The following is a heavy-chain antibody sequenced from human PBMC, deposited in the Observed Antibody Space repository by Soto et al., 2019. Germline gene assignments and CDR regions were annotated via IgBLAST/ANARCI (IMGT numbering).Heavy chain of an antibody. V-gene: IGHV4-31*03. CDR1: GGSISSGPDY. CDR3: ATVRGTNRLIFDY. D-gene: IGHD3-16*01. CDR2: IYDSESI. J-gene: IGHJ4*02. Sequence: PSETLSLTCTVSGGSISSGPDYWTWIRQDPGKGLEWIAYIYDSESIYYNPSLRSRLTISVDTSKNQFSLTLSSVTAADTAVYYCATVRGTNRLIFDYWGQGKLVTAPQ.